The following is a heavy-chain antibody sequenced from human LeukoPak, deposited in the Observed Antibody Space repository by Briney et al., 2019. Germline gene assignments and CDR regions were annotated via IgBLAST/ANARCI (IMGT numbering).Heavy chain of an antibody. CDR2: ISGSGGST. CDR3: ARGRDYGIAAADPLNWFDP. CDR1: GFTFSSYA. Sequence: PGGSLRLSCAASGFTFSSYAMSWVRQAPGKGLEWVSAISGSGGSTYYADSVKGRFTISRDNSKNTLYLQMNSLRAEDTAVYYCARGRDYGIAAADPLNWFDPWGQGTLVTVSS. J-gene: IGHJ5*02. V-gene: IGHV3-23*01. D-gene: IGHD6-13*01.